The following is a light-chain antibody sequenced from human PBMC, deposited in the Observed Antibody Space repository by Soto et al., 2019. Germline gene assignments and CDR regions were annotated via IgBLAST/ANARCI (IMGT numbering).Light chain of an antibody. Sequence: DIQMTQSPSSLSASVGERVTITCRTSQSISGYLNWYQQKPGKAPKLLIYAASSLHSGVPSRFSGGGSGTEFTLTISSLQPEDFATYYCQQTYSTLMYTFGQGTKLEIK. CDR1: QSISGY. CDR2: AAS. J-gene: IGKJ2*01. CDR3: QQTYSTLMYT. V-gene: IGKV1-39*01.